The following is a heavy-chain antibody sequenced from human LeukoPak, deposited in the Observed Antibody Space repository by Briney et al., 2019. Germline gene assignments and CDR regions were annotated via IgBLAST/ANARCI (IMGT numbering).Heavy chain of an antibody. Sequence: ASVKVSCEASGYTFTSYAMHWVRQAPGQRLEWMGWINAGNGSTKYSQKFQGRVTITRDTSASTAYMELSSLRSEDTAVYYCARDYGDYGYFQHWGQGTLVTVSS. D-gene: IGHD4-17*01. CDR3: ARDYGDYGYFQH. CDR2: INAGNGST. V-gene: IGHV1-3*01. J-gene: IGHJ1*01. CDR1: GYTFTSYA.